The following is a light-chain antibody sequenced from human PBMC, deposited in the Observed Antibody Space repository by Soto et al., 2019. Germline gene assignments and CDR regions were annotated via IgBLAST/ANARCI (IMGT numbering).Light chain of an antibody. Sequence: DIQMTQSPPTLPASAGARVTITCRASQDISRWLAWYQQKPGKAPVLLIYDASTLQGGVPSRLSGTGSGTEFTLTISSLKPEDSATYYCQQYNDYYSFGQGTKVDIK. CDR2: DAS. CDR3: QQYNDYYS. V-gene: IGKV1-5*01. J-gene: IGKJ2*03. CDR1: QDISRW.